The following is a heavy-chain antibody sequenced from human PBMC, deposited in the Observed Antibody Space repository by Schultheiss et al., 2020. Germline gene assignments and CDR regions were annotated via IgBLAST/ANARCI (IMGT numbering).Heavy chain of an antibody. D-gene: IGHD1-1*01. Sequence: SETLSLTCTVSGGSISSSSYYWGWIRQPPGKGLEWIGSIYYSGSTYHNPSLKSRVTISVDTSKSQFSLRLSSVTAADTAVYHCARTTGGMDVWGQGTTVTVSS. J-gene: IGHJ6*02. CDR1: GGSISSSSYY. V-gene: IGHV4-39*07. CDR2: IYYSGST. CDR3: ARTTGGMDV.